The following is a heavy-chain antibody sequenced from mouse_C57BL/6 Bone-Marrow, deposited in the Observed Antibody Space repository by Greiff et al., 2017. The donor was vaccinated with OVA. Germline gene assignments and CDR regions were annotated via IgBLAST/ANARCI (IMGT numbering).Heavy chain of an antibody. CDR2: ISSGGSYT. V-gene: IGHV5-6*01. J-gene: IGHJ2*01. CDR3: ARQGGSRDFDY. CDR1: GFTFSSYG. D-gene: IGHD1-1*01. Sequence: EVQVVESGGDLVKPGGSLSLSCAASGFTFSSYGMSWVRQTPDKRLEWVATISSGGSYTYYPDSVKGRFSISRDNAKNTLYLQMSSLKSEDTAMYYCARQGGSRDFDYWGQGTTLTVSS.